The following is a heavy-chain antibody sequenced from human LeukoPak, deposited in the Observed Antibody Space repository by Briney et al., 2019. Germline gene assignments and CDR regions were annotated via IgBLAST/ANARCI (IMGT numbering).Heavy chain of an antibody. D-gene: IGHD3-3*01. CDR2: ISGSGGST. J-gene: IGHJ4*02. V-gene: IGHV3-23*01. CDR1: GFTFSSYA. Sequence: PGGSLRLSCAASGFTFSSYAMSWVRQAPGKGLEWVSAISGSGGSTYYADSVKGRFTISRDNSKNTLYLQMNSLRAEDTAVYYCAKGYVRDDFWSGYCLIDYWGQGTLVTVSS. CDR3: AKGYVRDDFWSGYCLIDY.